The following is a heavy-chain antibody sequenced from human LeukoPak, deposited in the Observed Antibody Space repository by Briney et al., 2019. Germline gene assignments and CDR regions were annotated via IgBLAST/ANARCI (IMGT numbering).Heavy chain of an antibody. CDR3: AREWVRYCSGGSCYGGPAFDI. CDR1: GYTFTGYY. Sequence: ASVKVSCKASGYTFTGYYMHWVRQAPGQGLEWMGWINPKNGGTKYAQKFKDRVTMTRDTSINTVYMEVTSLRSDDTAVYYCAREWVRYCSGGSCYGGPAFDIWGQGTMVTVSS. CDR2: INPKNGGT. J-gene: IGHJ3*02. V-gene: IGHV1-2*02. D-gene: IGHD2-15*01.